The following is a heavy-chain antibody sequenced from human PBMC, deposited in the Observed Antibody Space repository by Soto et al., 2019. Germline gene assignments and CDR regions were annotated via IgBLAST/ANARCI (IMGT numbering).Heavy chain of an antibody. CDR2: INRDGSSP. D-gene: IGHD6-25*01. CDR1: GFTFSSDW. V-gene: IGHV3-74*01. CDR3: LIYTSGWN. Sequence: EVQLVESGGGLVQPGGSLRLSCAASGFTFSSDWMHWVRQAPGKGLAWVSRINRDGSSPTYVDSVKGRFTISRDNAKDTLYLQMNSLRVEDTAVYYCLIYTSGWNWGQGTLVTVSS. J-gene: IGHJ4*02.